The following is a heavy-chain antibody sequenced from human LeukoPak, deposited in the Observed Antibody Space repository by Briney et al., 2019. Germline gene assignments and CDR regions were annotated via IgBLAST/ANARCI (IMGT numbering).Heavy chain of an antibody. CDR1: GFTFSSYA. J-gene: IGHJ4*02. D-gene: IGHD3-3*01. CDR2: ISGSGGST. CDR3: AKCYDFWSGYLWY. V-gene: IGHV3-23*01. Sequence: VGSLRLSCAASGFTFSSYAMSWVRQAPGKGLEWVSAISGSGGSTYYADSVKGRFTIFRDNSKNTLYLQMNSLRAEDTAVYYCAKCYDFWSGYLWYWGQGTLVTVSS.